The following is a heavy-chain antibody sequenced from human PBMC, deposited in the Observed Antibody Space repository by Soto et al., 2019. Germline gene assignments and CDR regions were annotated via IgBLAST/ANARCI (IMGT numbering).Heavy chain of an antibody. CDR3: ADKGGRGGGMDV. CDR1: GFSVSTSGVG. Sequence: QITLKESGPTLVKPTQTLTLTCTFSGFSVSTSGVGVAWIRQPPGKALEWLALIYWDDDKRYSPFLQSRVTINNDTTKNQVVLTMTNMEPVDTGPYFRADKGGRGGGMDVWGQGTTVNVSS. D-gene: IGHD2-15*01. J-gene: IGHJ6*01. V-gene: IGHV2-5*02. CDR2: IYWDDDK.